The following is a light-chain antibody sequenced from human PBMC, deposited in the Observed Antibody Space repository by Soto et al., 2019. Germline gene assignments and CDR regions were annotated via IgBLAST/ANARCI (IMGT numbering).Light chain of an antibody. CDR3: QPYPSWPA. CDR2: GAA. CDR1: QSVLSS. J-gene: IGKJ1*01. Sequence: RTPYAPKLAVSRWRRVTRARRASQSVLSSLAGYQQQPGQAPRLLIYGAATRATGIPARFCGSGSATEFTLTLSSLQSEDFAVYYCQPYPSWPAFGRGTKVDIK. V-gene: IGKV3-15*01.